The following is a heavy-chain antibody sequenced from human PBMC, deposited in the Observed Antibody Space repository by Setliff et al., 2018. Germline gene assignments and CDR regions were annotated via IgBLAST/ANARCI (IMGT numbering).Heavy chain of an antibody. J-gene: IGHJ4*02. V-gene: IGHV4-39*07. CDR1: GGSISSSSYY. Sequence: PSETLSLTCTVSGGSISSSSYYWGWIRQPPGKGLEWIGSIYYSGSTYYNPSLKSRVTISADTSKNQFSLKLTSVTAADTAVYYCARGPRYFDSTGSYFDGWGQGTLVTVSS. D-gene: IGHD3-22*01. CDR2: IYYSGST. CDR3: ARGPRYFDSTGSYFDG.